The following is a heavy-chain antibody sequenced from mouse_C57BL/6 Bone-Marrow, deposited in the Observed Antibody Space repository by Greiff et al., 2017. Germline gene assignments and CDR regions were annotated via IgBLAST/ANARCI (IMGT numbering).Heavy chain of an antibody. CDR3: ASYFYGSAWFAY. J-gene: IGHJ3*01. V-gene: IGHV1-50*01. D-gene: IGHD1-1*01. CDR1: GYTFTSYW. Sequence: QVQLQQPGAELVKPGASVKLSCKASGYTFTSYWMQWVKQRPGQGLEWIGEIDPSDSYTNYNQKFKGKATLTVDTSSSTAYMQLRSLTSEDSAVYYCASYFYGSAWFAYWGQGTLVTVSA. CDR2: IDPSDSYT.